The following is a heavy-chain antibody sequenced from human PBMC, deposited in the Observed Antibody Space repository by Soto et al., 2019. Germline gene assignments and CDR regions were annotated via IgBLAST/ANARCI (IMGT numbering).Heavy chain of an antibody. CDR3: ARDLAETTVTTNYYYGMDV. V-gene: IGHV1-69*06. D-gene: IGHD4-17*01. J-gene: IGHJ6*02. CDR2: IIPIFGTA. CDR1: GGTFSSYA. Sequence: ASVQVSCKASGGTFSSYAISWVRQAPGQGLEWMGGIIPIFGTANYAQKFQGRVTITADKSTSTAYMELSSLRSEDTAVYYCARDLAETTVTTNYYYGMDVWGQGTTVTVSS.